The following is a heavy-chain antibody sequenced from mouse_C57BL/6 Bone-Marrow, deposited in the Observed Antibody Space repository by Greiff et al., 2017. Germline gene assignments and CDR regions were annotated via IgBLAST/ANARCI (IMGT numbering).Heavy chain of an antibody. CDR1: GFNIKDDY. V-gene: IGHV14-4*01. CDR2: IDPENGDT. D-gene: IGHD1-3*01. Sequence: EVQLQQSGAELVRPGASVKLSCTASGFNIKDDYMHWVKQRPEQGLEWIGWIDPENGDTEYASKFHGKATITADTSSNTAYLQLSSLTSEDTAVYYCTTGVYYWYFDVWGTGTTVTVSS. J-gene: IGHJ1*03. CDR3: TTGVYYWYFDV.